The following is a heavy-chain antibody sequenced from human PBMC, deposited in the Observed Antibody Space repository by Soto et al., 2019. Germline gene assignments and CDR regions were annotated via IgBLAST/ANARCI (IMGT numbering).Heavy chain of an antibody. D-gene: IGHD1-7*01. CDR3: ARGGTSSRRAVAGYFHY. V-gene: IGHV4-61*01. CDR1: AGSVSGSSHY. Sequence: QVQLQESGPGLVKPSETLSLTCSVSAGSVSGSSHYWNWIRQTPGKGLEWIGYIDYSGSTNYNPALKCRVTISVDTSKTQFSLKLSSVTAADTAVYYCARGGTSSRRAVAGYFHYWGQGTQVTVSS. CDR2: IDYSGST. J-gene: IGHJ1*01.